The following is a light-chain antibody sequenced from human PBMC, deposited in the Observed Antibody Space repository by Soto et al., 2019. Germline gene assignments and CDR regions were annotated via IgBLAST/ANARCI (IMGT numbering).Light chain of an antibody. CDR2: GAS. V-gene: IGKV3-15*01. Sequence: EISMTQSPATLTVSPGERATLSCRASQRVASNLAWYQQKPGQAPRLLIYGASTRATGIPARFSGSGSGTEFTLAISSLQSEDFAVYYCQQFYSTPQTFGQGTKVDIK. CDR3: QQFYSTPQT. J-gene: IGKJ1*01. CDR1: QRVASN.